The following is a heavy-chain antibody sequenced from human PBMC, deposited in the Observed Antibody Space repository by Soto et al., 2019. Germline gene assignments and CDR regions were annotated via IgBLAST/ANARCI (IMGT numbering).Heavy chain of an antibody. CDR3: ARERYYYDSSGYYYVGGFAY. D-gene: IGHD3-22*01. J-gene: IGHJ4*02. CDR1: GYTFTGYY. Sequence: ASVKVSCKASGYTFTGYYMHWVRQAPGQGLEWMGWINPNSGGTNYAQKFQGWVTMTRDTSISTAYMELSRLRSDDTAVYYCARERYYYDSSGYYYVGGFAYWGQGTLVTVSS. CDR2: INPNSGGT. V-gene: IGHV1-2*04.